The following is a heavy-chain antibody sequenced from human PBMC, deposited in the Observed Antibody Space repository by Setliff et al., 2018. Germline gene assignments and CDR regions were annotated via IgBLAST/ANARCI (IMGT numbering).Heavy chain of an antibody. V-gene: IGHV4-39*07. J-gene: IGHJ4*02. CDR2: INHRGFT. Sequence: PSETLSLTCTVSGGSVGSDFSYWTWIRQPPGERLEWIGEINHRGFTDYKPSLKSRLTMSVDTSRNQFSLNLGSVTAADTGVYYCARGRIAERPEAIDYWGQGTPVTVSS. CDR3: ARGRIAERPEAIDY. D-gene: IGHD6-6*01. CDR1: GGSVGSDFSY.